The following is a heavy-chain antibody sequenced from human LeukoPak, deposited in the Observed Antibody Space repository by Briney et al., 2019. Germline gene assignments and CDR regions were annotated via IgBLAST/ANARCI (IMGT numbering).Heavy chain of an antibody. CDR2: ISYDGSNK. J-gene: IGHJ3*02. D-gene: IGHD1-26*01. CDR1: GFTFSSYG. V-gene: IGHV3-30*03. Sequence: GGSLRLSCAASGFTFSSYGMHWVRQAPGKGLEWVAVISYDGSNKYYADSVKGRFTISRDNAKNSLYLQMNSLRAEDTAVYYCARVQWELSTVVAFDIWGQGTMVTVSS. CDR3: ARVQWELSTVVAFDI.